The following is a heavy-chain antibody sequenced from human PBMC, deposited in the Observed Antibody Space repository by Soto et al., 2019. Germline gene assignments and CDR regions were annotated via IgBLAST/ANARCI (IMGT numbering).Heavy chain of an antibody. CDR2: ISYDGSNK. J-gene: IGHJ4*02. CDR1: GFTFSSYA. CDR3: ARGGGHSSGWYTLDY. Sequence: QVQLVESGGGVVQPGRSLRLSCAASGFTFSSYAMHWVRQAPGKGLEWVAVISYDGSNKYYADSVKGRFTISRDNSKNTLYLQMNSLRAEDTAVYYCARGGGHSSGWYTLDYWGPGTLVTVSS. V-gene: IGHV3-30-3*01. D-gene: IGHD6-19*01.